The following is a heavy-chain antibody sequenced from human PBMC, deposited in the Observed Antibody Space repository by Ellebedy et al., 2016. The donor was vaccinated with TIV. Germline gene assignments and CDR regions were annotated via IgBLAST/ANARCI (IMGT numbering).Heavy chain of an antibody. D-gene: IGHD2-21*02. CDR2: IYYSGST. J-gene: IGHJ4*02. CDR1: GGSISSYY. V-gene: IGHV4-59*05. CDR3: ARGDHVYYFDY. Sequence: MPSETLSLTCTASGGSISSYYWSWIRQPPGKGLEWIGSIYYSGSTYYNPSLKSRVTISVDTSKNQFSLKLSSVTAADTAVYYCARGDHVYYFDYWGQGTLVTVSS.